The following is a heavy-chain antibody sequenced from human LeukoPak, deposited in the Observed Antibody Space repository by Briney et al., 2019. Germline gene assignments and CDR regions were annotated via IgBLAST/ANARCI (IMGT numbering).Heavy chain of an antibody. V-gene: IGHV4-59*01. J-gene: IGHJ6*03. CDR2: IYYSGST. CDR3: ARAFYPGYYSYMAV. Sequence: SETLSLTCTVSGGSISSYYWSWIRQPPGKGLEWIGYIYYSGSTNYNPSLKSRVTISVDTSKNQFSLRLSSVTAADTAVYYCARAFYPGYYSYMAVWGKGTTVTVSS. D-gene: IGHD3-3*02. CDR1: GGSISSYY.